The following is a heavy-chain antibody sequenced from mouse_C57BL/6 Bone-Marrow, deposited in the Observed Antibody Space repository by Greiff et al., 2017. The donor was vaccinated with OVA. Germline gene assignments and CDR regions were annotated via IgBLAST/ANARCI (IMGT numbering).Heavy chain of an antibody. V-gene: IGHV1-50*01. J-gene: IGHJ2*01. CDR1: GYTFTSYW. Sequence: QVQLQQPGAELVKPGASVKLSCKASGYTFTSYWMQWVKQRPGQGLEWIGEIDPSDSYTNYNQKFKGKATLTVDTSSSTAYMQLSSLTSEDSAVYYCARPLRLLRGKFDYWGQGTTLTVSS. CDR3: ARPLRLLRGKFDY. CDR2: IDPSDSYT. D-gene: IGHD2-3*01.